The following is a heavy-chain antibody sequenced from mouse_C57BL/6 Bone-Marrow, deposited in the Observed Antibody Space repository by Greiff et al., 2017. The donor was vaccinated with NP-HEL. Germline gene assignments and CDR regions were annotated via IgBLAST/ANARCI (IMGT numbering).Heavy chain of an antibody. J-gene: IGHJ1*03. CDR2: IRSKSNNYAT. V-gene: IGHV10-1*01. CDR1: GFSFNTYA. CDR3: VRHCDGYRRGYFDV. D-gene: IGHD2-3*01. Sequence: EVQLVESGGGLVQPKGSLKLSCAASGFSFNTYAMNWVRQAPGKGLEWVARIRSKSNNYATYYADSVKDRFTISRDDSESMLYLQMNNLKTEDTAMYYCVRHCDGYRRGYFDVWGTGTTVTVSS.